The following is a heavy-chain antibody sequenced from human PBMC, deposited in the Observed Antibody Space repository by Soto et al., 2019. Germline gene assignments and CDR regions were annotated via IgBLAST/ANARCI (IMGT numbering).Heavy chain of an antibody. J-gene: IGHJ6*02. Sequence: QVQLQESGPGLVKPSETLSLTCTVSGGSISSYYWSWIRQPPGKGLEWIGYIYYSGSTNYNPSLKSRVTISVDTSKTQFSLKLSSVTAADTAVYYCASSTGAYYYYGMDVWGQGTTVTVSS. CDR1: GGSISSYY. V-gene: IGHV4-59*08. D-gene: IGHD3-10*01. CDR2: IYYSGST. CDR3: ASSTGAYYYYGMDV.